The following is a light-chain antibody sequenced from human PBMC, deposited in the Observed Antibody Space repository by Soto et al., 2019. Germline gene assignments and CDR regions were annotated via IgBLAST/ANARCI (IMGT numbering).Light chain of an antibody. V-gene: IGLV2-8*01. CDR3: SAHGGTNPHV. CDR2: DVN. J-gene: IGLJ1*01. CDR1: ASDIGGYSF. Sequence: QYALTQPPSASGSPGQLVAISCTGTASDIGGYSFVSWYQQHPGKANKLLIYDVNKRPSGVPDRFSGSKSGNTASLTVSGLQAEDEAEYYCSAHGGTNPHVFGTGTKLTVL.